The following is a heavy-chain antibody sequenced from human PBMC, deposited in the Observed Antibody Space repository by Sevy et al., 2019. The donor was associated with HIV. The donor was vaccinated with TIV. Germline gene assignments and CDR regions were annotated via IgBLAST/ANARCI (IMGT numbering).Heavy chain of an antibody. Sequence: GGSLRLSCAASGFTFSSYWMSWVRQAPGKGLEWVANIKQDGSEKYYVDSVKGRFTISRDNAKNSLYLQMNSLRAEDTAVYYCAREGGGCGGDCYNDYWGQGTLVTVSS. D-gene: IGHD2-21*02. CDR1: GFTFSSYW. CDR3: AREGGGCGGDCYNDY. V-gene: IGHV3-7*01. CDR2: IKQDGSEK. J-gene: IGHJ4*02.